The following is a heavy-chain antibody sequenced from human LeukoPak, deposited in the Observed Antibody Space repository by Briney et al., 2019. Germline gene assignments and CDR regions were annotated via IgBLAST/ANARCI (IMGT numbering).Heavy chain of an antibody. J-gene: IGHJ4*02. D-gene: IGHD3-22*01. CDR3: AKDRSAGGYYDSSGYPLDY. CDR2: ISGSGGST. Sequence: PGGSLRLSCAASGFTFSSYAMSWVRQAPGKGLEWVSAISGSGGSTYYADSVKGRFTISRDNSKNTLYLQMNSLRAEDTAVYYCAKDRSAGGYYDSSGYPLDYWGQGTLVTVSS. CDR1: GFTFSSYA. V-gene: IGHV3-23*01.